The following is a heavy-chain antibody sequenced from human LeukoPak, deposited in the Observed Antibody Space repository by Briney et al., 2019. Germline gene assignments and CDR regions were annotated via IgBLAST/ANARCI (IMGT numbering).Heavy chain of an antibody. Sequence: SETLSLTCAVYGGSFSGYYWSWIRQPPGKGLEWIGEINHSGSTNYNPSLKSRVTISVDTSKNQFSLKLSSVTAADTAVYYCARAYSSSSPPRIWGQGTLVTVSS. V-gene: IGHV4-34*01. CDR1: GGSFSGYY. CDR3: ARAYSSSSPPRI. CDR2: INHSGST. J-gene: IGHJ4*02. D-gene: IGHD6-6*01.